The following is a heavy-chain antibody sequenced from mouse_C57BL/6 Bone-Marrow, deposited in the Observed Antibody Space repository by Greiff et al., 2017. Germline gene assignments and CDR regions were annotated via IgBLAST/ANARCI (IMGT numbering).Heavy chain of an antibody. CDR1: GYAFTNYL. D-gene: IGHD2-14*01. V-gene: IGHV1-54*01. Sequence: QVQLQQSGAELVRPGTSVKVSCKASGYAFTNYLIEWVKQRPGQGLEWIGVINPGSGGTNYNQKFKGKATLTVDTSSSTAYMQLSSLTSEDSAVYYCARGYHPPDYWGQGTTLTVSS. CDR2: INPGSGGT. CDR3: ARGYHPPDY. J-gene: IGHJ2*01.